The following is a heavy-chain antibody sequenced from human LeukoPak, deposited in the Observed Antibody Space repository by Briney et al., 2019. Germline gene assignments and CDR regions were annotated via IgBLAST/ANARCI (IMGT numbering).Heavy chain of an antibody. V-gene: IGHV3-7*01. CDR2: IALDGSAK. CDR1: GFTFSSYA. CDR3: ARDTGFHNYGSA. J-gene: IGHJ5*02. D-gene: IGHD3-10*01. Sequence: GGSLRLSCAASGFTFSSYAMSWVRQAPGKGLEWVANIALDGSAKFYQDSVKGRFTISRDNAKNSLYLQMNSLRAEDTAVYYCARDTGFHNYGSAWGQGTLVTVSS.